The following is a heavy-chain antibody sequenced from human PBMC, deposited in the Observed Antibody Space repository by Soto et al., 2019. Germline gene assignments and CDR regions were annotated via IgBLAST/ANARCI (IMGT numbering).Heavy chain of an antibody. CDR3: PRDLSYFSNEATRPSWQYGMDV. V-gene: IGHV1-46*01. Sequence: ASVKVSCKASGYPFISYYMQWVRQAPGRGLEWMGIMNPSGGGSTTYAQKFQGRVTMTRDTSTTTVYMQLSSLTSDDRAMYYCPRDLSYFSNEATRPSWQYGMDVSG. CDR2: MNPSGGGST. D-gene: IGHD3-10*01. CDR1: GYPFISYY. J-gene: IGHJ6*02.